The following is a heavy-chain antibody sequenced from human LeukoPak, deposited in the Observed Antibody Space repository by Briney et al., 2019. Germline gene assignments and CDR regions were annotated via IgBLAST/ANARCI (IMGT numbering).Heavy chain of an antibody. J-gene: IGHJ4*02. Sequence: ASVKVSCKASGYTFTGYYMHWVRQAPGQGLEWMGWINPNSGGTNYAQKFQGRVTMTRDTSISTAYLELSRLRSDDTAVYYCAIFGVAGMAATDYWGQGTLVTVSS. D-gene: IGHD6-19*01. CDR2: INPNSGGT. V-gene: IGHV1-2*02. CDR3: AIFGVAGMAATDY. CDR1: GYTFTGYY.